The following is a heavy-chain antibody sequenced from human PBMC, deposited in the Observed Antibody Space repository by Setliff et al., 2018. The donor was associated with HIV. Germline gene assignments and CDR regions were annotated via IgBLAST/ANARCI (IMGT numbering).Heavy chain of an antibody. J-gene: IGHJ3*02. CDR2: ISPSGGAT. V-gene: IGHV1-46*01. Sequence: ASVKVSCKAFTNDFSSQSFSWVRQAPGQGLEWMGMISPSGGATTYAQKFQGRVTMTRDTSTSTVYMELSSLRSEDTAVYYCARVGYSYGYEYAFEMWGQGTMVTVSS. CDR3: ARVGYSYGYEYAFEM. CDR1: TNDFSSQS. D-gene: IGHD5-18*01.